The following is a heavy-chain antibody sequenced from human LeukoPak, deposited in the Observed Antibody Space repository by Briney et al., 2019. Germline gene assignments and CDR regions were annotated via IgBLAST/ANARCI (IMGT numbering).Heavy chain of an antibody. CDR2: INQDGTER. CDR1: GFSFTTYW. D-gene: IGHD3-10*01. Sequence: GGSLRLSCAASGFSFTTYWMSWVRQAQGKGLEWVANINQDGTERYYVESVKGRFTISRDNGKNSLYLQMNSPRVEDTAVYYCAKLAKYFYGAETFYFFEHWGQGTPVTASS. V-gene: IGHV3-7*01. J-gene: IGHJ4*02. CDR3: AKLAKYFYGAETFYFFEH.